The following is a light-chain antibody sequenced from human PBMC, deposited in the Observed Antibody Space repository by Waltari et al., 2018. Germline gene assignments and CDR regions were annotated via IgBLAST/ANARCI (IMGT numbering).Light chain of an antibody. J-gene: IGKJ4*01. CDR2: DAS. CDR3: QQRGNGLT. CDR1: QSVSNY. V-gene: IGKV3-11*01. Sequence: EIVLTQSPATLSLSPGERATLSFRASQSVSNYLAWYQQKPGQAPRLLIYDASTRATGTPARFSGSGSGTDFSLTISSLEPEDFAVYYCQQRGNGLTFGGGTKVEIK.